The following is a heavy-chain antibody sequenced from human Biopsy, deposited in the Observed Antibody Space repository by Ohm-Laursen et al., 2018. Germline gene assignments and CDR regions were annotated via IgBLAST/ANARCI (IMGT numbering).Heavy chain of an antibody. V-gene: IGHV1-24*01. J-gene: IGHJ4*02. CDR2: FAPENGKT. CDR3: AADINVWNVNY. Sequence: ASVKVSCKVSGYTLNELSMHWVRQVPGKGLEWMGGFAPENGKTVYAQNFQARVSLTEDTSTDTAYMELRSLRSEDTAVYYCAADINVWNVNYWGQGTQVTVSS. CDR1: GYTLNELS. D-gene: IGHD1-1*01.